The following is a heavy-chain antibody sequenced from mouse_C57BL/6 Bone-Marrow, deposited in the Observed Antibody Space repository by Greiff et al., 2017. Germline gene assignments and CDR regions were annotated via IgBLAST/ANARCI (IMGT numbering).Heavy chain of an antibody. V-gene: IGHV15-2*01. D-gene: IGHD2-5*01. CDR1: DSEVFPIAY. Sequence: VQLQQSGSELRSPGSSVKLSCKDFDSEVFPIAYMSWVRQKPGHGFEWIGGILPSIGRTIYGEKFEDKATLDADTLSNTAYLELNSLTSEDSAIYYCARPRWYYSNYRYYAMDYWGQGTSVTVSS. CDR3: ARPRWYYSNYRYYAMDY. J-gene: IGHJ4*01. CDR2: ILPSIGRT.